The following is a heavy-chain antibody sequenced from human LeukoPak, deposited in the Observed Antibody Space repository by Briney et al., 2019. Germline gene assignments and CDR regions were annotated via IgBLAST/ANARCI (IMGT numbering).Heavy chain of an antibody. CDR1: GGSISSSSYY. D-gene: IGHD3-22*01. CDR2: IYYSGST. J-gene: IGHJ4*02. V-gene: IGHV4-39*07. Sequence: PSETLSLTGTVSGGSISSSSYYWGWIRQPPGKGLEWIGSIYYSGSTYYNPSLKSRVTISVDTSKNQFSLKLSSVTAADTAVYYCARVSGDYYDSSGYYLFDYWGQGTLVTVSS. CDR3: ARVSGDYYDSSGYYLFDY.